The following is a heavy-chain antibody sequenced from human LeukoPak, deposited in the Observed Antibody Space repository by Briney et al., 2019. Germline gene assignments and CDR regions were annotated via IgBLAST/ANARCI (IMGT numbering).Heavy chain of an antibody. D-gene: IGHD6-19*01. Sequence: GGSLRLSCAASGFTFNRDWTAWVRQAPGKGLEWVANIKEDGSEKNYVDSVKGRFSISRDNAENSVYLQMNDLRAEDTGVYYCATKEPSTSGWSYWGQGTLVTVSS. CDR2: IKEDGSEK. CDR1: GFTFNRDW. V-gene: IGHV3-7*01. J-gene: IGHJ4*02. CDR3: ATKEPSTSGWSY.